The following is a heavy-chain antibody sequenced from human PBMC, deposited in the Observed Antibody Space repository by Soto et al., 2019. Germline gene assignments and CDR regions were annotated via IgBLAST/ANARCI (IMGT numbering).Heavy chain of an antibody. CDR3: AKDRGSSGSSDTSDY. J-gene: IGHJ4*02. Sequence: GGSLRLSCAASGFTFSSYGMHWVRQAPGKGLEWVAVISYDGSNKYYGDSVKGRFTISRDNSKNTLYLQMNSLRAEDTAVYYCAKDRGSSGSSDTSDYWGQGPLVTLSS. CDR1: GFTFSSYG. CDR2: ISYDGSNK. V-gene: IGHV3-30*18. D-gene: IGHD6-19*01.